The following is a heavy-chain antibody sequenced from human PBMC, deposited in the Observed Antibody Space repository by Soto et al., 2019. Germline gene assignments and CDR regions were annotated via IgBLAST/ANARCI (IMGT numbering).Heavy chain of an antibody. Sequence: PGGSLRLSCAASGFTFSSYAMHWVRQAPGRGLEWVAVFSFVGSNKYYADSVKGLFTFSRDNSKNTLFLQMNSLSVEDTAVYYCARTLESEQFDYWGQGTLVTVSS. V-gene: IGHV3-30-3*01. J-gene: IGHJ4*02. D-gene: IGHD3-3*01. CDR2: FSFVGSNK. CDR3: ARTLESEQFDY. CDR1: GFTFSSYA.